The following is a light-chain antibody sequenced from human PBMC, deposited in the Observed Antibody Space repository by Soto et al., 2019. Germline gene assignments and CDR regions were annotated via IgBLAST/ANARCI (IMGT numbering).Light chain of an antibody. CDR1: SSDVGSYNR. CDR3: SSYTSSNTYV. CDR2: DVS. J-gene: IGLJ1*01. Sequence: QSALTQPPSVSGSPGHSVAISCTGTSSDVGSYNRVSWYQQPPGSAPKLMIYDVSNRPSGVPDRFSGSKSGNAASLTISGLQAEDEADYYCSSYTSSNTYVFGTGTKLT. V-gene: IGLV2-18*02.